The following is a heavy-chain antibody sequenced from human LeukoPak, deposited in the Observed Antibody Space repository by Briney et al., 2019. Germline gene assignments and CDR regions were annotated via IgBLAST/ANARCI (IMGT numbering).Heavy chain of an antibody. Sequence: GGSLRLSCAASGFTVSSNYMSWVRQAPGKGLEWVSVIYSGGSTYYADSVKGRFTISRDNSKNTLYLQMNSLRAEDTAVYYCAKDPAPSRFLEWLPVHGAFDIWGQGTMVTVSS. J-gene: IGHJ3*02. V-gene: IGHV3-53*05. D-gene: IGHD3-3*01. CDR1: GFTVSSNY. CDR2: IYSGGST. CDR3: AKDPAPSRFLEWLPVHGAFDI.